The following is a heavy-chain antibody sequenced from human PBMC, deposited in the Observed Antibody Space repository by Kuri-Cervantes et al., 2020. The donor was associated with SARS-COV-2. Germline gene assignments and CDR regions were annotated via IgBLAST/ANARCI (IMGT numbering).Heavy chain of an antibody. CDR3: AKDIGYCSGGSCYSFDY. CDR1: GSTFSSYW. V-gene: IGHV3-7*03. CDR2: IKQDGSEK. D-gene: IGHD2-15*01. J-gene: IGHJ4*02. Sequence: GGSLRLSCAASGSTFSSYWMSWVRQAPGKGLEWVANIKQDGSEKYYVDSVKGRFTISRDNAKNSLYLQMNSLRAEDTALYYCAKDIGYCSGGSCYSFDYWGQGTLVTVSS.